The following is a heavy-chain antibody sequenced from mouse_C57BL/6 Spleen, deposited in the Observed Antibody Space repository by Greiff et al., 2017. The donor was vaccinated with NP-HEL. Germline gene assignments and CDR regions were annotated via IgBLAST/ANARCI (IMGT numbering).Heavy chain of an antibody. V-gene: IGHV5-9-1*02. D-gene: IGHD1-1*01. J-gene: IGHJ1*03. CDR2: ISSGGDYI. CDR1: GFTFSSYA. CDR3: TREKGTTWYFDV. Sequence: EVKLVDSGEGLVKPGGSLKLSCAASGFTFSSYAMSWVRQTPEKRLEWVAYISSGGDYIYYADTVKGRFTISRDNARNTLYLQMSSLKSEDTAMYYCTREKGTTWYFDVWGTGTTVTVSS.